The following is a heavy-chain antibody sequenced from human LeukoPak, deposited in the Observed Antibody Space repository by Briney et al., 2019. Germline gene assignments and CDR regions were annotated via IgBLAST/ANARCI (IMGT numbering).Heavy chain of an antibody. CDR3: ARGRFSSGWYYFDY. CDR2: IYYSGST. CDR1: GDSISSGGYY. V-gene: IGHV4-30-4*08. D-gene: IGHD6-19*01. Sequence: PSETLSLTCTVSGDSISSGGYYWSWIRQPPGKGLEWIGYIYYSGSTYYNPSLKSRVTISVDTSKNQFSLKLSSVTAADTAVYYCARGRFSSGWYYFDYWGQGTLVTVSS. J-gene: IGHJ4*02.